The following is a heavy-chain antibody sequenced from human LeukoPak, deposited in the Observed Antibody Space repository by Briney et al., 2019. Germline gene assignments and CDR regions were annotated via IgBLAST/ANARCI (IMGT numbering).Heavy chain of an antibody. CDR2: IYHSGST. Sequence: SETLSLTCTVSGGSISSGGYYWSWIRQPPGKGLEWIGYIYHSGSTYYNPSLKSRVTISVDTSKNQFSLKLSSVTAADTAVYYCARDTPQTPITMIVVVGFDPWGQGTLVTVSS. V-gene: IGHV4-30-2*01. CDR3: ARDTPQTPITMIVVVGFDP. D-gene: IGHD3-22*01. CDR1: GGSISSGGYY. J-gene: IGHJ5*02.